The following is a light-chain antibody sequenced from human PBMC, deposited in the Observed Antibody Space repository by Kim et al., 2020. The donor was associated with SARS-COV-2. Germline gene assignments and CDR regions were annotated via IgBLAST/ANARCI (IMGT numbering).Light chain of an antibody. CDR1: QGVTNY. CDR3: QKYNSAPPVT. V-gene: IGKV1-27*01. CDR2: AAS. Sequence: SVGDRITITCRASQGVTNYVAWYQQRPGKPPNLLIYAASTLQSGVPARFSGSGSGTDFTLTISSLQPEDVAIYYCQKYNSAPPVTFGGGNKVDIK. J-gene: IGKJ4*01.